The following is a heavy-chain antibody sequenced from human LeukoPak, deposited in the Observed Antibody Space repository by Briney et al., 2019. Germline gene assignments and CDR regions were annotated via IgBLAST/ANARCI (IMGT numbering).Heavy chain of an antibody. Sequence: GGSLRLSCAASGFTFSSYAMSWVRHAPGKGLEWVSGVSGSGGSTYYADSVKGRFTISRDNSKNTLYLQMNSLRAEDTAVYYCAKDLDIVATITGNWGQGTLVTVSS. CDR2: VSGSGGST. V-gene: IGHV3-23*01. CDR3: AKDLDIVATITGN. CDR1: GFTFSSYA. J-gene: IGHJ4*02. D-gene: IGHD5-12*01.